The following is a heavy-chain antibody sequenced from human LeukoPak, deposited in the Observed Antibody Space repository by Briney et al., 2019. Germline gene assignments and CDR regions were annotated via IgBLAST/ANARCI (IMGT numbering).Heavy chain of an antibody. J-gene: IGHJ4*02. Sequence: GGSLRLSCAASRFSFSSYWMHWVRQAPGKGLVWVSHNNSDGSSTTYADSVKGRFTISRDNAKSTLYLQMNSLRAEDTAVYYCARDDPGIGIDYWGQGTLVTVSS. CDR2: NNSDGSST. D-gene: IGHD1-26*01. V-gene: IGHV3-74*01. CDR3: ARDDPGIGIDY. CDR1: RFSFSSYW.